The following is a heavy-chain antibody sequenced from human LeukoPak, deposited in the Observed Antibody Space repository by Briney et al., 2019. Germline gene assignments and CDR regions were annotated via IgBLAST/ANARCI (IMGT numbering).Heavy chain of an antibody. CDR1: GYTFTGYY. CDR3: AREAVFGELNRFDP. Sequence: ASVKVSCKASGYTFTGYYMHWVRQAPGQGLEWMGWINPNSGGTNYAQKFQGRVTMTRDTSISTAYMELSRLRSDDTAVYYCAREAVFGELNRFDPWGQGTLVTVSS. J-gene: IGHJ5*02. D-gene: IGHD3-10*02. CDR2: INPNSGGT. V-gene: IGHV1-2*02.